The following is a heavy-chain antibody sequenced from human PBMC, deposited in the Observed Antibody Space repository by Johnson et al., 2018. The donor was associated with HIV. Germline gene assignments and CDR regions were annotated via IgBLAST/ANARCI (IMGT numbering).Heavy chain of an antibody. CDR1: GFTFSNYG. J-gene: IGHJ3*02. Sequence: QVQLVESGGGVVQPGRSLRLSCAASGFTFSNYGMNWVRQAPGKGLEWVAVISYDGSKKYYADSVKGRFTISRDNSKNTLYLQMNSLRAEDTALYYCARVWYSSSWYGDAFDIWGQGTMVTVSS. V-gene: IGHV3-30*03. CDR2: ISYDGSKK. CDR3: ARVWYSSSWYGDAFDI. D-gene: IGHD6-13*01.